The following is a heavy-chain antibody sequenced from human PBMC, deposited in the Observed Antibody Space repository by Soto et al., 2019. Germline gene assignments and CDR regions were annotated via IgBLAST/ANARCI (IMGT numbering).Heavy chain of an antibody. J-gene: IGHJ4*02. CDR2: INPSGGST. V-gene: IGHV1-46*03. CDR3: ASSIAAAGNFDY. Sequence: QVQLVQSGAEVKKPGASVKVSCKASGYTFTSYYMHWVRQAPGQGLEWMGIINPSGGSTSYAEKFQGRVTMTRDTSTSTVYMELSSLRSEDTAVYYCASSIAAAGNFDYWGQGTLVTVSS. D-gene: IGHD6-13*01. CDR1: GYTFTSYY.